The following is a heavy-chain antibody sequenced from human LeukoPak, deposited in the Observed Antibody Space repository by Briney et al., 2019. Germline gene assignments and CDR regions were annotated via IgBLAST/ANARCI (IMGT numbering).Heavy chain of an antibody. Sequence: PGRSLRLSCAASGFTFSSCAMHWVRQAPGRGLEWVAVISYDGSNEYYADSGKGRFTISRDNSKNTLYLQMNSLRAEDTGVYHCARDHSLDYGNWFHPWGQGTLVTVSS. V-gene: IGHV3-30-3*01. CDR1: GFTFSSCA. CDR2: ISYDGSNE. J-gene: IGHJ5*02. CDR3: ARDHSLDYGNWFHP. D-gene: IGHD4-17*01.